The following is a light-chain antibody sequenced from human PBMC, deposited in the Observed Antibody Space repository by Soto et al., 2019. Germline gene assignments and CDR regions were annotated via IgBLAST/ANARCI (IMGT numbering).Light chain of an antibody. V-gene: IGLV2-14*03. CDR3: SSFTSGSTLFV. J-gene: IGLJ1*01. CDR1: SSDVGAYNF. Sequence: QAVVTQPASVSGSPGQSITISCTGTSSDVGAYNFVSWYRHHPGKAPKLMIYDVSYRPSGVSSRFSGSKSGNTASLTISGLQAEDEADYYCSSFTSGSTLFVFGSGTKLTVL. CDR2: DVS.